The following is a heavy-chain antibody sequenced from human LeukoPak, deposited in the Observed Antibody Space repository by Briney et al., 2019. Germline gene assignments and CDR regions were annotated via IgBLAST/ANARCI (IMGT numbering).Heavy chain of an antibody. Sequence: GGSLRLSCAASGFTFSSYAMGWVRQAPGKGLEWVSAISGSGGSTYYADSVKGRFTISRDNSKNTLYLQMNSLRAEDTAVYYCASSIFSDTMVRGVIITHGYWGQGTLVTVSS. CDR2: ISGSGGST. J-gene: IGHJ4*02. CDR3: ASSIFSDTMVRGVIITHGY. D-gene: IGHD3-10*01. V-gene: IGHV3-23*01. CDR1: GFTFSSYA.